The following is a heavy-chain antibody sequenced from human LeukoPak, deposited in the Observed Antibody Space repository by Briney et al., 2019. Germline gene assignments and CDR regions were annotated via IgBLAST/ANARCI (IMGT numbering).Heavy chain of an antibody. CDR3: ASSLRGYSGSYYYYYYMDV. Sequence: ASVKVSCKASGYTFTGYYMHWVRQAPGQGLEWMGWINPNSGGTNYAQKFQGRVTMTRDTSISTAYMELSRLRSDDTAVYYCASSLRGYSGSYYYYYYMDVWGKGTTVTVSS. D-gene: IGHD1-26*01. V-gene: IGHV1-2*02. CDR2: INPNSGGT. CDR1: GYTFTGYY. J-gene: IGHJ6*03.